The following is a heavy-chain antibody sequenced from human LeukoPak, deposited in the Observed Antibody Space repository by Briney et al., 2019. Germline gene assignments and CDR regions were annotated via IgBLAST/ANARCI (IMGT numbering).Heavy chain of an antibody. D-gene: IGHD3-22*01. V-gene: IGHV3-21*04. CDR2: ISGDTFYI. CDR3: AKANYYDSSGYYYGY. Sequence: GGSLRLSCAASGFTLSSYTMNWVRQAPGKGLEWVSSISGDTFYIYYADSVKGRFTISRDNAKNSLYLQMNSLRAEDTALYYCAKANYYDSSGYYYGYWGQGTLVTVSS. J-gene: IGHJ4*02. CDR1: GFTLSSYT.